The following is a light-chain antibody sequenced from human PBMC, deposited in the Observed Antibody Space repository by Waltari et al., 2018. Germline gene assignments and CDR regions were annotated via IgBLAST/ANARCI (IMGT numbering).Light chain of an antibody. CDR2: AAS. J-gene: IGKJ1*01. V-gene: IGKV1-6*01. CDR3: LQDYGYPRT. CDR1: QGIRND. Sequence: AIQVTQSPSSLSASVGDRVTITCRASQGIRNDLGWYQQKPGKAPKLLIFAASNLESGGPSRFSGSGFGTDFTLTISSLQPEDFATYYCLQDYGYPRTFGQGTKVEIK.